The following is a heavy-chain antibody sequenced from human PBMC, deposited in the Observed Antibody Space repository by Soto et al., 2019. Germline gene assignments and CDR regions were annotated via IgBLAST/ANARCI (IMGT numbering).Heavy chain of an antibody. CDR3: AREVVVAATGWFDP. V-gene: IGHV1-69*12. CDR2: IIPIFGTA. CDR1: GGTFSSYA. D-gene: IGHD2-15*01. J-gene: IGHJ5*02. Sequence: QVQLVQSGAEVKKPGSSVKVSCKASGGTFSSYAISWVRQAPGQGLEWMGGIIPIFGTANYAQKFQGRVTITADESTSTAYMGMSSLRSEDTAVYYCAREVVVAATGWFDPWGQGTLVTVSS.